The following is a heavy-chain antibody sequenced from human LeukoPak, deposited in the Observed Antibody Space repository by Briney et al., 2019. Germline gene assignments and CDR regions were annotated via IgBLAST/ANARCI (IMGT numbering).Heavy chain of an antibody. CDR2: ISAYNGNT. J-gene: IGHJ4*02. CDR3: AKGQNVVVVATPLDS. V-gene: IGHV1-18*01. CDR1: GYTFTSYG. Sequence: ASVKVSCKASGYTFTSYGISWVRQAPGQGLEWMGWISAYNGNTNYAQKLQGRVTMTTDTSTSTAYMELRSLRSDDTAVYYCAKGQNVVVVATPLDSWGQGTPVTVSP. D-gene: IGHD2-15*01.